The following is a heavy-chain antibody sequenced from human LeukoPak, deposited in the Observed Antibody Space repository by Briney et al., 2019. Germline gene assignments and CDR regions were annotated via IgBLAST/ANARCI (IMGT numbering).Heavy chain of an antibody. V-gene: IGHV3-30*02. CDR3: AKDFDGLSDILTGLGI. CDR2: IRYDRSNK. Sequence: SGGSLRLSCAASGFTFSSYGMHWVRQAPGKGLEWVAFIRYDRSNKYYADSVKGRFTISRDNSKNTLYLQMNSLRAEDTAVYYCAKDFDGLSDILTGLGIWGQGTMVTVSS. CDR1: GFTFSSYG. J-gene: IGHJ3*02. D-gene: IGHD3-9*01.